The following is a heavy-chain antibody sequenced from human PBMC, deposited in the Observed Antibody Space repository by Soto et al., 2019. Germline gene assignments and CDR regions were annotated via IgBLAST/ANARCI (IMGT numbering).Heavy chain of an antibody. CDR1: GYTFTGYY. Sequence: QVQLVQSGAEVKKPGASVKVSCKASGYTFTGYYMHWVRQAPGQGLEWMGWINPNSGGTNYAQKVQGWVTMTRDTSISTAYMELSRLRSDDTAVYYCARGITMVRGVLLDAFDIWGQGTMVTGSS. CDR2: INPNSGGT. D-gene: IGHD3-10*01. CDR3: ARGITMVRGVLLDAFDI. V-gene: IGHV1-2*04. J-gene: IGHJ3*02.